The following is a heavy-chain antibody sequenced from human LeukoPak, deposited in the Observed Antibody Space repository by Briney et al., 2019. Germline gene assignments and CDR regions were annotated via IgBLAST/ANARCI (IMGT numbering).Heavy chain of an antibody. Sequence: GGSLRLSCAASGFTFSSYGMHWVRQAPGKGLEWVAVIWYDGSNKYYADSAKGRFTISRDNSKNTLYLQMNSLRAEDTAVYHCARGIVVVTAADYYFDYWGQGTLVTVSS. CDR1: GFTFSSYG. V-gene: IGHV3-33*01. CDR2: IWYDGSNK. CDR3: ARGIVVVTAADYYFDY. J-gene: IGHJ4*02. D-gene: IGHD2-21*02.